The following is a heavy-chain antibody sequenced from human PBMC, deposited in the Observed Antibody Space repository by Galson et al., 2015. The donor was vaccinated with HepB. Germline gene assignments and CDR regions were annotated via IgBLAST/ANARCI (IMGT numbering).Heavy chain of an antibody. CDR1: RFTFSSYW. CDR2: INQDGSEK. Sequence: SLRLSCAASRFTFSSYWMSWVRQAPGKGLEWVANINQDGSEKYYVDSVKGRFTISRDNAKNSLYLQMDSLRAEDTAVYYCARDRGATRLTCSDPWGQGTLVTVSS. CDR3: ARDRGATRLTCSDP. V-gene: IGHV3-7*01. D-gene: IGHD6-6*01. J-gene: IGHJ5*02.